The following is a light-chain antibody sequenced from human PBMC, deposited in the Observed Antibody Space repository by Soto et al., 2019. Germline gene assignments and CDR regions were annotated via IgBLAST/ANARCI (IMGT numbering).Light chain of an antibody. Sequence: DIQFTQSPSFLSASVGDRVTITCRASQDMNTYIAWYPHTPGKAPKLLIYGASTLQSGVPARFSGSEAGTECTRTISSLQPEDVATYYCLQHNSSPRTFGQGTKVDIK. CDR2: GAS. CDR1: QDMNTY. CDR3: LQHNSSPRT. J-gene: IGKJ1*01. V-gene: IGKV1-9*01.